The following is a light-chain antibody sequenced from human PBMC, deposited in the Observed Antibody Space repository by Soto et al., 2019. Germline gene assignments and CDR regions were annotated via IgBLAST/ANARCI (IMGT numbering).Light chain of an antibody. CDR3: CAYAGSNTLV. CDR2: EGS. CDR1: SSDVGSYNL. J-gene: IGLJ2*01. Sequence: QSALTQPASVSGSPGQSITISCTGTSSDVGSYNLVSWYQQYPGKAPKLMIYEGSKRPSGVSNRFSGSKSGNTASLTISGLQAEDEADYYCCAYAGSNTLVFGGGTKLTVL. V-gene: IGLV2-23*01.